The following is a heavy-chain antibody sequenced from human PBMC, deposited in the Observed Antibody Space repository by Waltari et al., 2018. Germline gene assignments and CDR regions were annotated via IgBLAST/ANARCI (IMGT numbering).Heavy chain of an antibody. CDR3: ARDHGRGYSYGGIGY. J-gene: IGHJ4*02. V-gene: IGHV3-53*03. CDR2: IYRGGET. D-gene: IGHD5-18*01. CDR1: GVIVSNNY. Sequence: EVHLVESGGGLVHPGDSVRLSCAASGVIVSNNYMSWVRQPPGKGLEGVSVIYRGGETDYEDSVKGRFTISRDNAKNTLYLQMNRLRAEDTAVYYCARDHGRGYSYGGIGYWGQGTLVIVSS.